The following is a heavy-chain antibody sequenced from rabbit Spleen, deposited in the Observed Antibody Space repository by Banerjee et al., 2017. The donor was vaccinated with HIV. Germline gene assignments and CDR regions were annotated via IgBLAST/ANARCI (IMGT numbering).Heavy chain of an antibody. CDR3: ARDGAGGSYFAL. CDR2: IEPIFGNT. V-gene: IGHV1S47*01. J-gene: IGHJ3*01. CDR1: GFDFSNYG. D-gene: IGHD8-1*01. Sequence: QEQLVESGGGLVQPGGSLKLSCKASGFDFSNYGVSWVRQAPGKGLEWIGYIEPIFGNTYYANWVNGRFTISSHNAQNTLSLQVNSLTAADTATYFCARDGAGGSYFALWGQGTLVTVS.